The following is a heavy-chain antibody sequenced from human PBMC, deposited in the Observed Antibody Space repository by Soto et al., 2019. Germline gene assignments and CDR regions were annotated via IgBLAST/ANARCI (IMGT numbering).Heavy chain of an antibody. V-gene: IGHV3-23*01. J-gene: IGHJ4*02. CDR3: AKERLARGADY. Sequence: EVQLLDSGGDSVQPGGSLRLSCAASGFAFANYAMTWVRQASGKGLEWVSTIGGGGGSTYYADSVRGRFTISRDNSKNTVYLQMNSLRADDTAVYFCAKERLARGADYWGQGTLVTVSS. CDR1: GFAFANYA. D-gene: IGHD6-6*01. CDR2: IGGGGGST.